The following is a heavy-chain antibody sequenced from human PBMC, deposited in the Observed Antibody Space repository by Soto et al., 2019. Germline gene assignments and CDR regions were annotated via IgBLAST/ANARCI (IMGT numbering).Heavy chain of an antibody. CDR1: GYSISSGYD. V-gene: IGHV4-38-2*01. CDR2: IYHSGGT. J-gene: IGHJ4*02. Sequence: SETLSLTCGVSGYSISSGYDWGWIRQPPGKGLEWIGSIYHSGGTYYNSSLRSRVTISIDTSKNQFSLRLNSVTASDTAIYYCARGVNTWGQGTLVTVSS. CDR3: ARGVNT. D-gene: IGHD3-10*01.